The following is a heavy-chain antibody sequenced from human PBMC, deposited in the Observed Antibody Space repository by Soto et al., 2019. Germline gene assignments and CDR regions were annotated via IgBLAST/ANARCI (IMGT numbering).Heavy chain of an antibody. CDR1: GGSISSGGYY. CDR3: ARGRVMAAMVRGVIIYIHYYYGMDV. J-gene: IGHJ6*02. CDR2: IYYSGST. D-gene: IGHD3-10*01. Sequence: LSLTCTVSGGSISSGGYYWSWIRQHPGKGLEWIGYIYYSGSTYYNPSLKSRVTISVDTSKNQFSLKLSSVTAADTAVYYCARGRVMAAMVRGVIIYIHYYYGMDVWGQGTTVTVSS. V-gene: IGHV4-31*03.